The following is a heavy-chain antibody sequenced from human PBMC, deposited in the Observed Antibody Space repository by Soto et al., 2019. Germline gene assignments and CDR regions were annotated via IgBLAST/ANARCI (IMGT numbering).Heavy chain of an antibody. J-gene: IGHJ3*01. CDR3: ARVGLTIRRGAFAA. D-gene: IGHD3-9*01. V-gene: IGHV4-4*02. Sequence: QVQLQESGPGLVKPSGTLSLTGAVSGGSISSSHWWTWVRQSPGKGLEYIGEISHSGTSNSNPSLKRRVTLSVEKSTNHFSLALTSVAAADTAVYYCARVGLTIRRGAFAAWGQGTVVIVSS. CDR2: ISHSGTS. CDR1: GGSISSSHW.